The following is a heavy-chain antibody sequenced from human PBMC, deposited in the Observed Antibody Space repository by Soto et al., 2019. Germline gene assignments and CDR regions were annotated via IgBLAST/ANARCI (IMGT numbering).Heavy chain of an antibody. CDR2: IWYDGSNK. V-gene: IGHV3-33*01. J-gene: IGHJ4*02. CDR1: GFTFSSYG. CDR3: ARDGANNWNYTPIDY. D-gene: IGHD1-7*01. Sequence: GGSLRLSCAASGFTFSSYGMHWVRQAPGKGLEWVAVIWYDGSNKYYADSVKGRFTISRDNSKNTLYLQMNSLRAEDTAVYYCARDGANNWNYTPIDYWGQGTLVTVSS.